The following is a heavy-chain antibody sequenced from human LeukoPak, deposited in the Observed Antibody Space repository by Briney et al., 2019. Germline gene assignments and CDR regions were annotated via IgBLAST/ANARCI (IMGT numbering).Heavy chain of an antibody. CDR3: ARNHDSSGYYLSY. J-gene: IGHJ4*02. Sequence: GGSLRLSCAAPGFTFSSYAMSWVRQAPGKGLEWVSGISGSGGSTYYADSVKGRFTISRDNSKNTLYLQMNSLRAEDTAVYYCARNHDSSGYYLSYWGQGTLVTVSS. CDR2: ISGSGGST. D-gene: IGHD3-22*01. V-gene: IGHV3-23*01. CDR1: GFTFSSYA.